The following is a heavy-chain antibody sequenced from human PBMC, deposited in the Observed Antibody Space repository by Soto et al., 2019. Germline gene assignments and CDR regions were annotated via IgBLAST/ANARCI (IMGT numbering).Heavy chain of an antibody. Sequence: QVQLVQSGAEVKKPGSSVKVSCKASGGTFSSYAISWVRQAPGQGLEWMGGIIPIFGTANYAQKFQGRVTITADKSTSTAYMELSSLRSEETAVYYCATREHDFWSGYPQDYYYCGMDVWGQGTTVTVSS. D-gene: IGHD3-3*01. CDR3: ATREHDFWSGYPQDYYYCGMDV. J-gene: IGHJ6*02. CDR1: GGTFSSYA. CDR2: IIPIFGTA. V-gene: IGHV1-69*06.